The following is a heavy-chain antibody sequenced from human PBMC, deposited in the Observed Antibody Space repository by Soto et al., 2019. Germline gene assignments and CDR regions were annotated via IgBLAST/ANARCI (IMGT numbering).Heavy chain of an antibody. J-gene: IGHJ4*02. CDR3: ARDRSYYYETSGYPFDY. CDR1: GYSFDRYG. V-gene: IGHV1-18*01. D-gene: IGHD3-22*01. CDR2: ISADNGDT. Sequence: ASVKVSCKASGYSFDRYGISWVRQAPGQRPEWMGWISADNGDTRFSQKVQGRLTLTTDTSTNTAYMDLRSLSSDDTAVYYCARDRSYYYETSGYPFDYWGQGTQVTVSS.